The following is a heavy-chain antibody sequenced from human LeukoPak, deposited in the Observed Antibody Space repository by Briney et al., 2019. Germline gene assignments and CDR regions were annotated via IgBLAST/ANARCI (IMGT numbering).Heavy chain of an antibody. CDR1: GYIFTNYW. J-gene: IGHJ2*01. D-gene: IGHD2-2*01. V-gene: IGHV5-51*01. Sequence: GESLKISCKGSGYIFTNYWIGWVRQMPGKGLEWMEMIYPGDSDTIYSPSFQGQVTISADKSITTAHLQWSSLKPSDTAMYYCARLGAIVVVPGAMPDWYCDLWGRGTLVTVSS. CDR2: IYPGDSDT. CDR3: ARLGAIVVVPGAMPDWYCDL.